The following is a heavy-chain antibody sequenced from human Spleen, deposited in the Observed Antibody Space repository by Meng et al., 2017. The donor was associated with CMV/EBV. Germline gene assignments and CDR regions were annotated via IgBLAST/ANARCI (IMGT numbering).Heavy chain of an antibody. Sequence: GGSLRLSSAASGFTFSSYSMNWVRQAPGKGLEWVSYIISSSSTIYYADSVKGRFTISRDNAKNSLYLQMNSLRAEDTAVYYCARDGNDFWSGYLYYYYGMDVWGQGTTVTVSS. J-gene: IGHJ6*02. V-gene: IGHV3-48*04. CDR1: GFTFSSYS. D-gene: IGHD3-3*01. CDR2: IISSSSTI. CDR3: ARDGNDFWSGYLYYYYGMDV.